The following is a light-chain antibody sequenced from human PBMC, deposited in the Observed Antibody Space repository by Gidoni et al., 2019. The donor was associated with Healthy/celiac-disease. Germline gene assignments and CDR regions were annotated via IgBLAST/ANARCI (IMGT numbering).Light chain of an antibody. CDR2: GAS. CDR3: QQYGSSPRT. Sequence: EIVLTQSPGTLSLSPGERATLSCRASQSVSSSYVAWYQQKPGQAPRLLIYGASSRATGIPDMFRGSGSGTVFTLTIRSLEPAAFAVYSCQQYGSSPRTFGQGTKVDIK. V-gene: IGKV3-20*01. CDR1: QSVSSSY. J-gene: IGKJ1*01.